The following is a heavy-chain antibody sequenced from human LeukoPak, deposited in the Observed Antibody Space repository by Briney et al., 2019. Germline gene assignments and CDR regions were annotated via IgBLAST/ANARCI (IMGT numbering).Heavy chain of an antibody. CDR1: GYTFTGYY. CDR2: IIPIFGTA. Sequence: SVKVSCKASGYTFTGYYMHWVRQAPGQGLEWMGGIIPIFGTANYAQKFQGRVTITADESTSTAYMELSSLRSEDTAVYYCAREGRDGLVLGYFDYWGQGTLVTVSS. CDR3: AREGRDGLVLGYFDY. V-gene: IGHV1-69*13. D-gene: IGHD5-24*01. J-gene: IGHJ4*02.